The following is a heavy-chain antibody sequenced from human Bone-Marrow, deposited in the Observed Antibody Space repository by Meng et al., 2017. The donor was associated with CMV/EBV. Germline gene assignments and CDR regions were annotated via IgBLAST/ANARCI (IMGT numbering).Heavy chain of an antibody. Sequence: SLAPSGVGVGWIRRPPGKALEWLSLIYGNDDKRYSPSLKSRLTITKDTSKNQVVLTMTKMDPVDTATYYCAHRQAVHDFDDYGAFDYWGQGALVTVSS. J-gene: IGHJ4*02. V-gene: IGHV2-5*01. D-gene: IGHD4-17*01. CDR1: SLAPSGVG. CDR2: IYGNDDK. CDR3: AHRQAVHDFDDYGAFDY.